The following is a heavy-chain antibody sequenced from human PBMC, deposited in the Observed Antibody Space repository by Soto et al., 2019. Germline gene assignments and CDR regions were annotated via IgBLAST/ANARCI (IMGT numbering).Heavy chain of an antibody. J-gene: IGHJ6*02. D-gene: IGHD6-13*01. Sequence: PGGSLRLSCEVSGFTFSMYSMSWVRQSPGKGLEWVAKIPQDGVDGHYADSVKGRFTISRDNGKNSLYLQLNNLRAEETAVYYWDRDQLLRPAHDASNGSDVWGRGAMVTVSS. CDR1: GFTFSMYS. CDR2: IPQDGVDG. V-gene: IGHV3-7*03. CDR3: DRDQLLRPAHDASNGSDV.